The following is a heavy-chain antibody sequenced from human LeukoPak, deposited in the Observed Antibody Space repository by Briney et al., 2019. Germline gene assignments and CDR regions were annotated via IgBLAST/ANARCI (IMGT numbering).Heavy chain of an antibody. J-gene: IGHJ4*02. V-gene: IGHV4-30-4*08. CDR1: GGSISSGDYY. CDR3: ARSLDTAMDPLDY. D-gene: IGHD5-18*01. CDR2: IYYSGST. Sequence: SETLSLTCTVSGGSISSGDYYWSWIRQPPGKGLEWIGYIYYSGSTYYNPSLKSRVTISVDTSKNQFSLKLSSVTAADTAVYYCARSLDTAMDPLDYWGQGTLVTVPS.